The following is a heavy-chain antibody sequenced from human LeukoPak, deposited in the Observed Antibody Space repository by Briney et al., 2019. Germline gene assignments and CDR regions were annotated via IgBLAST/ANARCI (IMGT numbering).Heavy chain of an antibody. V-gene: IGHV3-21*01. CDR3: ARESGINSFDY. CDR1: GFIFNSYN. J-gene: IGHJ4*02. CDR2: INSNTSYI. Sequence: GGSLRLSCAASGFIFNSYNIHWVRQAPGKGLEWVSSINSNTSYIYYADSVKGRFTISRDNAKNSLCLQMNSLRAEDTAVYYCARESGINSFDYWGQGTLVTVSS. D-gene: IGHD3-10*01.